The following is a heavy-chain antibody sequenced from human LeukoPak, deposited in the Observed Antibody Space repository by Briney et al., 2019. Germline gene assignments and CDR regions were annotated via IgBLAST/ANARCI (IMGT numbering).Heavy chain of an antibody. J-gene: IGHJ4*02. CDR3: AKGSGRYCSGGPCYSDY. CDR2: IRGSGGST. D-gene: IGHD2-15*01. Sequence: GGSLRLSCAAPGFTFGTYDMNWVRQAPGKGLEWVSSIRGSGGSTYYADSVKGRLTISRDNSKNTLYLQMNSLRGEDTAVYYCAKGSGRYCSGGPCYSDYWGQGTLVTVSS. V-gene: IGHV3-23*01. CDR1: GFTFGTYD.